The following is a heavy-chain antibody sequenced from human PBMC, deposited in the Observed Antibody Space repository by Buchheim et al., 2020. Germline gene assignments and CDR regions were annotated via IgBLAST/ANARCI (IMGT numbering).Heavy chain of an antibody. V-gene: IGHV3-7*01. CDR2: IKQDGSEN. CDR3: ARDSLRWSQESWYFDL. Sequence: EVQLVESGGGLVQPGGSLRLSCAASGFTFSSYWMSWVRQAPGKGLEWVANIKQDGSENYYVDSVKGRFTISRDNAKNSLYLQMNSLRAEDTAVYYCARDSLRWSQESWYFDLWGRGTL. J-gene: IGHJ2*01. CDR1: GFTFSSYW. D-gene: IGHD4-23*01.